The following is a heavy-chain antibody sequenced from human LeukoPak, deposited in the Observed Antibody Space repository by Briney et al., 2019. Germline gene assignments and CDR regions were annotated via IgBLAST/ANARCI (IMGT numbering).Heavy chain of an antibody. Sequence: PSETLSLTCTVSGGSISSYYWSWIRQPPGKGLEWIGYIYYSGSTNYNPSLKSRVTISVDTSKNQFSLKLSSVTAADTAVYYCARDMGDWDAFDIWGQGTMVTVSS. J-gene: IGHJ3*02. CDR3: ARDMGDWDAFDI. D-gene: IGHD1-26*01. CDR2: IYYSGST. V-gene: IGHV4-59*01. CDR1: GGSISSYY.